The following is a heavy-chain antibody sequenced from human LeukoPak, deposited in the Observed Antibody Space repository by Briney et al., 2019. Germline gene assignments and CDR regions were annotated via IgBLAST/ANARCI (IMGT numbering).Heavy chain of an antibody. Sequence: PGGSLRLSRAASGFTFSKYWMHWVRQAPGKGLVWVSRINSDGSSISYADSVKGRFTISRDSAKNTLYLQMNSLRAEDTAVYYCRVWFGESHFDHWGQGTLVTVSS. D-gene: IGHD3-10*01. CDR3: RVWFGESHFDH. J-gene: IGHJ4*02. CDR2: INSDGSSI. V-gene: IGHV3-74*01. CDR1: GFTFSKYW.